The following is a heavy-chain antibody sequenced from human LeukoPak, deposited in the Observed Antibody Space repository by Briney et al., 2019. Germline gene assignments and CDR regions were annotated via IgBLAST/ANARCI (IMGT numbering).Heavy chain of an antibody. CDR3: ARRYYYDTSGYHLDI. D-gene: IGHD3-22*01. Sequence: GESLKISCTGFGYSFTTYWIGWVRQMPGKGLEWMGIIYPGDSDARYSPSFQGQVTISVDKSISTAYLQWSSLKASDTAMYYCARRYYYDTSGYHLDIWGQGTLVTVSS. J-gene: IGHJ3*02. V-gene: IGHV5-51*01. CDR1: GYSFTTYW. CDR2: IYPGDSDA.